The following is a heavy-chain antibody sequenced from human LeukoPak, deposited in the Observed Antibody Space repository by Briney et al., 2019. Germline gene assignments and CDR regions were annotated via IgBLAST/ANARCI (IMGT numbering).Heavy chain of an antibody. V-gene: IGHV4-31*03. CDR2: IYYSGST. Sequence: PSETLSLTCTVSGVSISSGGYYWSWLRQHPGKGLEWIGYIYYSGSTYYNPSLKSRVTISVDTSKNQFSLKLSSVTAADTAVYYCARDYGDHVGYFDLWGRGTLVTVSS. J-gene: IGHJ2*01. CDR3: ARDYGDHVGYFDL. D-gene: IGHD4-17*01. CDR1: GVSISSGGYY.